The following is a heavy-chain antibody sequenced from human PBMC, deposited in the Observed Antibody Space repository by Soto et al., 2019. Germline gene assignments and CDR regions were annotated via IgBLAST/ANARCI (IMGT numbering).Heavy chain of an antibody. CDR2: INAGDGNT. CDR3: ARDPGSSDGDY. Sequence: ASVKVSCKASGYTFTSYAMHWVRQAPGQRLEWMGWINAGDGNTKYSQKFQGRVTITRDTSASTAYMELSSLRSEDTAVYYCARDPGSSDGDYWGQGTLVTVSS. V-gene: IGHV1-3*01. J-gene: IGHJ4*02. CDR1: GYTFTSYA. D-gene: IGHD2-2*01.